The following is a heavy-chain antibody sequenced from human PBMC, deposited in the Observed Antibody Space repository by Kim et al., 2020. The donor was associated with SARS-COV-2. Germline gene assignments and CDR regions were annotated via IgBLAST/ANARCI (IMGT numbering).Heavy chain of an antibody. V-gene: IGHV4-39*02. D-gene: IGHD2-15*01. Sequence: SETLSLTCTVSGGSISSSSYCWGWIRQPPGKGLEWIGSIYYSGSTYYNPSLKSRVTISVDTSKNQFSLKLSSVTAADTAVYYCARENRRGIVVVVAPPGGLNWFDPWGQGTLVTVSS. CDR1: GGSISSSSYC. CDR3: ARENRRGIVVVVAPPGGLNWFDP. CDR2: IYYSGST. J-gene: IGHJ5*02.